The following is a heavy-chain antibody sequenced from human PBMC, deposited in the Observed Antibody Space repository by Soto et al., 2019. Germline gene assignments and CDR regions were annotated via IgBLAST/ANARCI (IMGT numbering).Heavy chain of an antibody. Sequence: EVQLVESGGGLVKPGGSLRLSCAASEFTFSNAWMSWVRQAPGKGLEWVGRIKSKTDGGATDYAAPVKGRFTISRDDSKNTLYLQMNSLKTEDTAVYYCTTVTVVVVHSDYWGQGTLVIVSS. J-gene: IGHJ4*02. CDR1: EFTFSNAW. CDR2: IKSKTDGGAT. CDR3: TTVTVVVVHSDY. V-gene: IGHV3-15*01. D-gene: IGHD2-15*01.